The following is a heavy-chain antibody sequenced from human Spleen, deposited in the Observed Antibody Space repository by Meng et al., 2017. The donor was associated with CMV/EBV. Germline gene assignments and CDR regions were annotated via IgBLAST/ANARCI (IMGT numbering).Heavy chain of an antibody. CDR3: ARGEEVAGTKYYYYGMDV. D-gene: IGHD6-19*01. J-gene: IGHJ6*02. V-gene: IGHV3-48*03. Sequence: GESLKISCEASGFTFSSYEMNWVRQAPGKGLEWVSHISSSGSTIYYADSVKGRFTISRDNAKNSLYLQMNSLRAEDTAVYYCARGEEVAGTKYYYYGMDVWGQGTTVTVSS. CDR2: ISSSGSTI. CDR1: GFTFSSYE.